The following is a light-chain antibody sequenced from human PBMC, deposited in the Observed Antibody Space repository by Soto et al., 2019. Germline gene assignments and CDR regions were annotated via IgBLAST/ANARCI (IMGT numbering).Light chain of an antibody. CDR3: QVWDSSSDHVV. Sequence: SYELTQPPSVSVAPGKTARITCGGKNIGSKSVHWYQQKPGQAPVLVIYYDSDRPSGIPERFSGSNSRNTATLTISRVEAGDEADYYCQVWDSSSDHVVFGGGTKLTVL. J-gene: IGLJ2*01. V-gene: IGLV3-21*04. CDR1: NIGSKS. CDR2: YDS.